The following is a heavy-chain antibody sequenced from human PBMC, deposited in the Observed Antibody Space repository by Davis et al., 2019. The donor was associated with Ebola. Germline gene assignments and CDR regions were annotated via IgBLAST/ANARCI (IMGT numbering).Heavy chain of an antibody. V-gene: IGHV5-51*01. CDR1: GYSFTTSYW. CDR3: ARLLEQQLAYYFDY. D-gene: IGHD6-13*01. J-gene: IGHJ4*02. Sequence: GESLKISCKGSGYSFTTSYWIGWVRQMPGKGLEWMGIIYPGDSDTRYSPSFQGQVTISADKSISTAYLQWSSLKASDTAMYYCARLLEQQLAYYFDYWGQGTLVTVSS. CDR2: IYPGDSDT.